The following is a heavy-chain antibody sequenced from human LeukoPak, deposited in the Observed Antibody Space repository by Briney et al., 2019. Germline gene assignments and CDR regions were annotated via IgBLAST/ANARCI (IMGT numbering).Heavy chain of an antibody. CDR3: AKKGLVGTTDLRAFDY. V-gene: IGHV3-74*01. CDR1: GLTLSNYW. Sequence: GGSLRLSCAASGLTLSNYWMHWVRQAPGKGLVWVSRMNNDGSGTTYADSVRGRFTISRDNAKNTLYLQMNSLRAEDTAVYFCAKKGLVGTTDLRAFDYWGQGTLVTVSA. CDR2: MNNDGSGT. D-gene: IGHD1-26*01. J-gene: IGHJ4*02.